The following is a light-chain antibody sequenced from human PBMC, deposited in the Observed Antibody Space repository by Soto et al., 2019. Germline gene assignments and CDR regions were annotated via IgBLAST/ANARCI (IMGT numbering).Light chain of an antibody. J-gene: IGKJ1*01. V-gene: IGKV1-5*01. CDR1: QSISSW. Sequence: DIQMTQSHSTLSASVGDRVTITCRASQSISSWLAWYQQKPGKAPKLLIYDASSLESGVPSRFSGSGSGTEFTLTISSLQPDDFATHYCQQYNSYSQTFGQVTKVDIK. CDR3: QQYNSYSQT. CDR2: DAS.